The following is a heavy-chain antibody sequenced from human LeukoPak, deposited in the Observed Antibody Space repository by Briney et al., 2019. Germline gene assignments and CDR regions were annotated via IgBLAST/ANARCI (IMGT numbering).Heavy chain of an antibody. CDR3: QWLVRVYGYYYYGMDV. CDR1: GFTVSRNY. CDR2: IYSGGST. V-gene: IGHV3-53*01. Sequence: PGGSLRLSCAASGFTVSRNYMSWVRQAPGKGLEWVSVIYSGGSTYYADSVKGRFTISRDNSKNTLYLQMNSLRAEDTAVYYCQWLVRVYGYYYYGMDVWGQGTTVTVSS. J-gene: IGHJ6*02. D-gene: IGHD6-19*01.